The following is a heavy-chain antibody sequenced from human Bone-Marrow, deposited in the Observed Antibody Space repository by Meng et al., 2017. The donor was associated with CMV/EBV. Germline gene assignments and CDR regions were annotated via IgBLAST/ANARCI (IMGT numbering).Heavy chain of an antibody. CDR3: AREWVRRRFLEWFKWFDP. Sequence: ASVKVSCKASGGTFSSYAISWVRQAPGQGLEWMGGIIPNSGGTNYAQKFQGRVTMTRDTSISTAYMELSRLRSDDTAVYYCAREWVRRRFLEWFKWFDPWGQGTLVTVSS. J-gene: IGHJ5*02. CDR2: IIPNSGGT. V-gene: IGHV1-2*02. CDR1: GGTFSSYA. D-gene: IGHD3-3*01.